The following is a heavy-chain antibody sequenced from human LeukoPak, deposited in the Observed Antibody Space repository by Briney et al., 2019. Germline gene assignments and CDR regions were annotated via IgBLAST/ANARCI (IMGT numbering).Heavy chain of an antibody. CDR1: GGSISSYY. V-gene: IGHV4-59*01. D-gene: IGHD6-19*01. CDR2: IYYSGST. CDR3: ARDRRYSSGWSLFDY. J-gene: IGHJ4*02. Sequence: PSETLSLTCTVSGGSISSYYWSWIRQPPGKGLEWIGYIYYSGSTNYNPSLKSRVTISVDTSKNQFSLKLSSVTAADTAVYYCARDRRYSSGWSLFDYWGQGTLVTVSS.